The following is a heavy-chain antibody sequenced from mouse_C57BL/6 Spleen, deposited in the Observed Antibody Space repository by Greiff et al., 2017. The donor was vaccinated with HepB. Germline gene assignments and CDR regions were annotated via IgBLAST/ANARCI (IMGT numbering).Heavy chain of an antibody. V-gene: IGHV1-26*01. D-gene: IGHD1-1*01. CDR1: GYTFTDYY. CDR3: ASGDYYGSSPYWYFDV. J-gene: IGHJ1*03. Sequence: EVQLQQSGPELVKPGASVKISCKASGYTFTDYYMNWVKQSHGKSLEWIGDINPNNGGTSYNQKFKGKATLTVDNSSSKAYMELRSLTSEDSAVYYCASGDYYGSSPYWYFDVWGTGTTVTVSS. CDR2: INPNNGGT.